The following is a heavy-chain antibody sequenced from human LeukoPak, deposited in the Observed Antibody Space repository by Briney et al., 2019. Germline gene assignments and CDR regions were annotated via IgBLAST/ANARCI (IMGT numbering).Heavy chain of an antibody. Sequence: GGSLRLSCAASGFTFSTYCMNWVRQAPGKGLEWVSYISDEGNSTTHADSVKGRFTISRDNAKNSLYLQMNSLRVEDTALYYCTRLSRHYGFDIWG. CDR3: TRLSRHYGFDI. V-gene: IGHV3-48*04. CDR2: ISDEGNST. CDR1: GFTFSTYC. J-gene: IGHJ3*02.